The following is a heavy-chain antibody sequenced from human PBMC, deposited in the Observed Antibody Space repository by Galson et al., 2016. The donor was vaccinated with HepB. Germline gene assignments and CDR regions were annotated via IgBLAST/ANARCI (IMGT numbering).Heavy chain of an antibody. J-gene: IGHJ4*02. CDR2: DSMDGRRK. CDR3: AKRHEYCPPVGCSVDY. Sequence: SLRLSCAGSGFLFRGYGMHWVRQAPGKGLEWVAADSMDGRRKFYSDSVKGRFTISRDSANNMLFLQMTSLRADDTAVYYCAKRHEYCPPVGCSVDYWGQGTLVSVSS. CDR1: GFLFRGYG. V-gene: IGHV3-30*18. D-gene: IGHD3-10*02.